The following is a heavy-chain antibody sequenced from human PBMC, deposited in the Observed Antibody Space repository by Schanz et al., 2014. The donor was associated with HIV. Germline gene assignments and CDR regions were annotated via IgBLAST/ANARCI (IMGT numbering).Heavy chain of an antibody. CDR2: MNPNSGNT. Sequence: QVQLVQSGAEVKKPGASVKVSCKASGYSFTSYDIYWVRQATGQGLEWMGWMNPNSGNTGYAQKFQGRLTITADEPPATVYMQLTRLRYEDTAVYYCARYPRLIEFGSPQGLDVWGQGTTVTVSS. J-gene: IGHJ6*02. D-gene: IGHD6-6*01. CDR3: ARYPRLIEFGSPQGLDV. CDR1: GYSFTSYD. V-gene: IGHV1-8*01.